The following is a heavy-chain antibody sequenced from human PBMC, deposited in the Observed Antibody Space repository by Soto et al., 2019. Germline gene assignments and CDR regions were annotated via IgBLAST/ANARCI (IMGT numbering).Heavy chain of an antibody. Sequence: QITLKESGPTLVKPTQTLTLTCTFSGFSLSTSGVGVGWIRQPPGKALEWLALIYWDDDKRYSPSLKSRLTITKDTSKNQVVLTMTKMYPVDTATYYCAHSLIGYYYDSSGSNWFDPWGQGTLVTVSS. D-gene: IGHD3-22*01. CDR1: GFSLSTSGVG. CDR3: AHSLIGYYYDSSGSNWFDP. CDR2: IYWDDDK. V-gene: IGHV2-5*02. J-gene: IGHJ5*02.